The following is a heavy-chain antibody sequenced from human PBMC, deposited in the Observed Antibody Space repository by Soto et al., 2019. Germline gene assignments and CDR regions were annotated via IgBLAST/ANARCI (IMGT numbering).Heavy chain of an antibody. CDR1: GFTFSTYS. D-gene: IGHD6-13*01. CDR2: ISSSSSTI. V-gene: IGHV3-48*01. J-gene: IGHJ4*02. CDR3: AKENGYSSRWCECDY. Sequence: QPGGSLRLSCAASGFTFSTYSMNWVRQAPGKGLEWVSYISSSSSTIFYTDSVKGRFTVSRDNAKNSLYLQMNSLRAEDTAVYFCAKENGYSSRWCECDYWGEGNLVTVSS.